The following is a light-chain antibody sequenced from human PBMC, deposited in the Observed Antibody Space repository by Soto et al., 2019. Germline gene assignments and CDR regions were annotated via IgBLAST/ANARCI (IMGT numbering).Light chain of an antibody. Sequence: QSVPTQPAAVAGSPGQSITISCTGTSSDVGAYDYVSWYQQHPDKAPKLIISVVSNRPSGVSNRFSGSKSGNTASLTISGLQADDEADYYCSLYTSSDTPYVFGTGTKLTVL. CDR2: VVS. CDR3: SLYTSSDTPYV. J-gene: IGLJ1*01. V-gene: IGLV2-14*01. CDR1: SSDVGAYDY.